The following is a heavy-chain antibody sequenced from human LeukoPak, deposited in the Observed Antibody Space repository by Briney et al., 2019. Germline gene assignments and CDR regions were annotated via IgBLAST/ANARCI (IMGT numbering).Heavy chain of an antibody. Sequence: GASLRLSCSASGFIFKNYAMNWVRKAPGKGLEWVAHIRYDGSAIYYADSVKGRFTISRDNSKNTVYLQLNRLRGDDTAVYYCAKVGYGDWLTVGLDVWGKGTTITISS. CDR2: IRYDGSAI. D-gene: IGHD3-9*01. CDR3: AKVGYGDWLTVGLDV. J-gene: IGHJ6*04. V-gene: IGHV3-30*02. CDR1: GFIFKNYA.